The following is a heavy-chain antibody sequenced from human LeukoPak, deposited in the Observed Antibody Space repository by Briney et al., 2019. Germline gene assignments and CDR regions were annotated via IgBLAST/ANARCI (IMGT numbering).Heavy chain of an antibody. Sequence: SETLSLTCTVSGGSISSYYWSWIRQPPGKGLEWIGYIYYSGSTYYNPSLKSRVTISVDTSKNQFSLKLSSVTAADTAVYYCARDRRLWFGELLLDYWGQGTLVTVSS. V-gene: IGHV4-59*12. D-gene: IGHD3-10*01. J-gene: IGHJ4*02. CDR3: ARDRRLWFGELLLDY. CDR2: IYYSGST. CDR1: GGSISSYY.